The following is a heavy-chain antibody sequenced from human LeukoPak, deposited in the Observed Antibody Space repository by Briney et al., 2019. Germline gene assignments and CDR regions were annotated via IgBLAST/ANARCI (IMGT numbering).Heavy chain of an antibody. D-gene: IGHD2-8*01. CDR2: IRYDGSNK. CDR1: GFTFSSYA. J-gene: IGHJ4*02. Sequence: GGSLRLSCAASGFTFSSYAMSWVRQAPGKGLEWVAFIRYDGSNKYYADSVKGRFTISRDNSKNTLYLQMNSLRAEDTAVYYCASGEYCTNGVCYSYYFDYWGQGTLVTVSS. CDR3: ASGEYCTNGVCYSYYFDY. V-gene: IGHV3-30*02.